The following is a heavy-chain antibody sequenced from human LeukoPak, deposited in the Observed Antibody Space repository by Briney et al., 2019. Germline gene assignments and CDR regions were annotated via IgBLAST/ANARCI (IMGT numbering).Heavy chain of an antibody. CDR1: GGSFSRYF. CDR2: IDRSGST. V-gene: IGHV4-59*01. Sequence: SETLSLTCTVSGGSFSRYFWTWIRQTPGKGLEWIGYIDRSGSTNYSPSLQGRVTISIDTSKNQFSLKLNSVTAADTAVYYCAREYFSANYFFYYMDVWDTGTTVTVSS. J-gene: IGHJ6*03. CDR3: AREYFSANYFFYYMDV. D-gene: IGHD3-3*01.